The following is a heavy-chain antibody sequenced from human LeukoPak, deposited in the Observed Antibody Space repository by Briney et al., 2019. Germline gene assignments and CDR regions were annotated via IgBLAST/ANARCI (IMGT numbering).Heavy chain of an antibody. V-gene: IGHV1-18*01. D-gene: IGHD3-3*01. Sequence: ASVKVSCKASGYTFASCDINWARQAPGQGLEWMGWISAYNGNTNYAQKLQGRVTMTTDTSTSTAYMELRSLRSDDTAVYYCARDRFLGVVKKAAIYGMDVWGQGTTVTVSS. CDR1: GYTFASCD. J-gene: IGHJ6*02. CDR3: ARDRFLGVVKKAAIYGMDV. CDR2: ISAYNGNT.